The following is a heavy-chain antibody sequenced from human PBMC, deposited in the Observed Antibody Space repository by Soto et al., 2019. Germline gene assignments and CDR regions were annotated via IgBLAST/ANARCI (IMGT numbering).Heavy chain of an antibody. CDR2: IYYSGST. CDR3: ASKSDPDCSGGSCYSLYFDY. V-gene: IGHV4-61*01. J-gene: IGHJ4*02. D-gene: IGHD2-15*01. CDR1: GGSVSSGSYY. Sequence: SETLSLTCTVSGGSVSSGSYYWSWIRQPPGKGLEWIGYIYYSGSTNYNPSLKSRVTISVDTSKNQFSLKLSSVTAAETAVYYCASKSDPDCSGGSCYSLYFDYWGQGTLVTVSS.